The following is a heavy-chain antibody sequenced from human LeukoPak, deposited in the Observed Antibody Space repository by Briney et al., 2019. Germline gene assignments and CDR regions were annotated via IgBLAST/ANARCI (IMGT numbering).Heavy chain of an antibody. CDR1: GGSFSGYY. D-gene: IGHD4-17*01. Sequence: SETLSLTCAVYGGSFSGYYWSWIRQPPGKGLEWIGEINHSGSTNYNPSLKSRVTISVDTSKNRFSLKLSSVTAADTAVYYCARGPSYGDYDYWGQGTLVTVSS. J-gene: IGHJ4*02. CDR3: ARGPSYGDYDY. CDR2: INHSGST. V-gene: IGHV4-34*01.